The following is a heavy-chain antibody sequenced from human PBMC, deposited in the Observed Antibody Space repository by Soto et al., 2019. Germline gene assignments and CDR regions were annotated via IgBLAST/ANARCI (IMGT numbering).Heavy chain of an antibody. V-gene: IGHV3-33*01. Sequence: QVQLVESGGGVVQPGRSLRLSCAASGFTFSNYGMHWVRQALGKGLEWLTIIWYDGKTKYYADSVKGRFTISRDNSKNTLYLQMDSVRDTDTAVYYCARHKSGYNDYWGQGTLVTVSS. D-gene: IGHD5-12*01. J-gene: IGHJ4*02. CDR1: GFTFSNYG. CDR2: IWYDGKTK. CDR3: ARHKSGYNDY.